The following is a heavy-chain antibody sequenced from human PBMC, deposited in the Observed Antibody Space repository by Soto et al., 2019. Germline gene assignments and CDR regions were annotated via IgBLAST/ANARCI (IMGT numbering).Heavy chain of an antibody. J-gene: IGHJ4*02. V-gene: IGHV2-5*02. D-gene: IGHD4-17*01. CDR2: IFWDDDK. CDR3: AHVRSDPRIEDYLGYYFDY. CDR1: GFSLNTREVA. Sequence: QITLRESGPTLVKPTQALTLTCTFSGFSLNTREVALGWNHQPPGKALEWLALIFWDDDKPYSPSRKTRLTISKDTSKSQVVLTMSNMDPVDTATYYCAHVRSDPRIEDYLGYYFDYWGQGTLVTVSS.